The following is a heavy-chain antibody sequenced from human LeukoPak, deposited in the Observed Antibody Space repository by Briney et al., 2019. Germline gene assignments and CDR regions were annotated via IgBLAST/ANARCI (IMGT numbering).Heavy chain of an antibody. CDR3: ARDATMVRDLVLANWFDP. CDR1: GGSFSSYY. D-gene: IGHD3-10*01. V-gene: IGHV4-4*07. Sequence: SETLSLTCAVYGGSFSSYYWSWIRQPAGKGLEWIGRIYTSGSTNYNPSLKSRVTMSVDTSKNQFSLKLSSVTAADTAVYYCARDATMVRDLVLANWFDPWGQGTLVTVSS. J-gene: IGHJ5*02. CDR2: IYTSGST.